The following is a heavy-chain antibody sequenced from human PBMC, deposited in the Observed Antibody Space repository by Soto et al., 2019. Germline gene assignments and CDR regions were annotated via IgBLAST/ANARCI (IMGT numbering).Heavy chain of an antibody. CDR3: ASWYSSSSGGVWGYYYGMDV. V-gene: IGHV3-53*01. CDR2: IYSGGST. Sequence: GGSLTLSCAASGFTVSSNYMSWVRQAPGKGLEWVSVIYSGGSTYYADSVKGRFTISRDNSKNTLYLQMNSLRAEDTAVYYCASWYSSSSGGVWGYYYGMDVWGQGTTVTVSS. CDR1: GFTVSSNY. J-gene: IGHJ6*02. D-gene: IGHD6-6*01.